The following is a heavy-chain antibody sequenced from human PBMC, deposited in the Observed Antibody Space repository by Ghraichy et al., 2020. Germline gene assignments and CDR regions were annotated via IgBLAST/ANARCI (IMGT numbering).Heavy chain of an antibody. CDR3: ARVQGSGSSYYYYMDV. CDR1: GGSISSSNL. D-gene: IGHD3-10*01. Sequence: GTLSLTCAVSGGSISSSNLWSWVRQPPGKGLEWIGEIYHSGSTNYNPSLKSRVTISVDKSKNQFSLKLSSVTAADTAVYYCARVQGSGSSYYYYMDVWGKGTTVTVSS. CDR2: IYHSGST. V-gene: IGHV4-4*02. J-gene: IGHJ6*03.